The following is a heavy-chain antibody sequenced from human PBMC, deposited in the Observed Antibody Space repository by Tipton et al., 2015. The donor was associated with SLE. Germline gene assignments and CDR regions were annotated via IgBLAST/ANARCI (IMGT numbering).Heavy chain of an antibody. CDR2: IKSKTDGGTT. CDR3: TTEAISIDY. V-gene: IGHV3-15*01. D-gene: IGHD2-2*01. J-gene: IGHJ4*02. CDR1: GGSFSAYY. Sequence: LTCAVYGGSFSAYYWSWIRQSPGKGLEWVGRIKSKTDGGTTDYAAPVKGRFTISRDDSKNTLYLQMNSLKTEDTAVYYCTTEAISIDYWSQGTLVTVSS.